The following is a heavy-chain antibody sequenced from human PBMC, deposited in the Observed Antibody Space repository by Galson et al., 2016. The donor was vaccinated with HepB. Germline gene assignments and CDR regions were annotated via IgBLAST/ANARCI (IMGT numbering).Heavy chain of an antibody. D-gene: IGHD3-9*01. CDR2: IYGGGT. CDR1: GFTVSGNY. Sequence: SLRLSCAASGFTVSGNYMSWVRQAPGKGLEWVSVIYGGGTYYADSVKGRFTISRDKSKNMLYLQMDTLRAEDTAVYYCTRVANLLTGYYPNYYGLDVWGKGTTVTVSS. J-gene: IGHJ6*04. V-gene: IGHV3-53*01. CDR3: TRVANLLTGYYPNYYGLDV.